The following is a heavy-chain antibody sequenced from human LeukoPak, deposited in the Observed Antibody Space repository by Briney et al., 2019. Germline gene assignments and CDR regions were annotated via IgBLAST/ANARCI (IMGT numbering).Heavy chain of an antibody. CDR2: ITSGSSSHI. V-gene: IGHV3-21*01. J-gene: IGHJ4*02. CDR1: GFTFRNYA. Sequence: GGSLRLSCAVSGFTFRNYAMHWVRQAPGKGLEWVSSITSGSSSHIYYTDSVKGRFTISRDNAKNSLFLQMNSLRVEDTAVYYCARDFPPDYWGQGTLVTVSS. CDR3: ARDFPPDY.